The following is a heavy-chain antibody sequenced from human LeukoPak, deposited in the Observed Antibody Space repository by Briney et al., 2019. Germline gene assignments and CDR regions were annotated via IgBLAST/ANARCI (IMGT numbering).Heavy chain of an antibody. D-gene: IGHD3-22*01. CDR3: ARDNYDTQSLAYYGMDV. CDR2: IYHSGST. Sequence: SETLSLTCTVSGYSISSGYYWGWIRQPPGKGLEWIGSIYHSGSTYYNPSLKSRVTISVDKSKNQFSLKLSSVTAADTAVYYCARDNYDTQSLAYYGMDVWGQGTTVTVSS. V-gene: IGHV4-38-2*02. CDR1: GYSISSGYY. J-gene: IGHJ6*02.